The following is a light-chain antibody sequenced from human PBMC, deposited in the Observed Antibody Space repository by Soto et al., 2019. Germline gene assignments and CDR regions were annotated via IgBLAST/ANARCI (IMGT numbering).Light chain of an antibody. CDR2: EVS. Sequence: QSVLTQPPSASGSPGQSVTISCTGTSSDVGGYNYDSWYQHHPGKAPKLMIYEVSKRPSGVPDRFSGSKSANTASLTVSGLQAEDEADYYCSSYAGSSDYVFGTGTKLTVL. CDR3: SSYAGSSDYV. CDR1: SSDVGGYNY. V-gene: IGLV2-8*01. J-gene: IGLJ1*01.